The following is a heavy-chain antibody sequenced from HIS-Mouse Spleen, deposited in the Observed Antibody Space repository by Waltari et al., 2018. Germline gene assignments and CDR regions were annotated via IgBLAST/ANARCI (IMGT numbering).Heavy chain of an antibody. J-gene: IGHJ2*01. Sequence: QLQLQESGPGLVKPSETLSLTGTVSGGSISSSSYYWGWIRQPPGKGLEWIGGIYYSGSTHFSPCLKSRVTISVDTHKDPFSLKLSSVTAADTAVYYCAREIPYSSSWYDWYFDLWGRGTLVTVSS. CDR2: IYYSGST. CDR3: AREIPYSSSWYDWYFDL. V-gene: IGHV4-39*07. CDR1: GGSISSSSYY. D-gene: IGHD6-13*01.